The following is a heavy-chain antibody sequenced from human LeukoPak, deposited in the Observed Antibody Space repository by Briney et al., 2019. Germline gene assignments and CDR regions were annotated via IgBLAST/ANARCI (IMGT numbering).Heavy chain of an antibody. CDR3: ARGRGYCSGGSCYLTN. V-gene: IGHV4-34*01. CDR2: INHSGST. CDR1: GDSISSSY. J-gene: IGHJ3*01. D-gene: IGHD2-15*01. Sequence: SETLSLTCTVSGDSISSSYWSWIRQPPGKGLEWIGEINHSGSTNYNPSLKSRVTISVDTSKNQFSLKLSSVTAADTAVYYCARGRGYCSGGSCYLTNWGQGTMVTVSS.